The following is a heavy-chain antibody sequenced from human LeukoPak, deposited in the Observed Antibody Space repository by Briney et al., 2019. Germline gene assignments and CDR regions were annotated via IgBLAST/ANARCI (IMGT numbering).Heavy chain of an antibody. CDR1: GFSLSTSGMC. D-gene: IGHD4-17*01. CDR2: IDWDDDK. J-gene: IGHJ4*02. Sequence: SGPTLVNPTQTLTLTCTFSGFSLSTSGMCVSWIRQPRGKALEWLARIDWDDDKYYSTSLKTRLTISKDTSKNQVVLTMTNMDPVDTATYYCARIPHGDYAFDYWGQGTLVTVSS. CDR3: ARIPHGDYAFDY. V-gene: IGHV2-70*11.